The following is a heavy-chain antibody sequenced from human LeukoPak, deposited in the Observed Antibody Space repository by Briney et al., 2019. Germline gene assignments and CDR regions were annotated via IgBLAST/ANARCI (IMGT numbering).Heavy chain of an antibody. Sequence: GGSLRLSCAASGFTFSSYGMHWVRQAPGKGLEWVAVIWYDGSNKYYADSVKGRFTNSRDNSKNTLYLQMNSLRAEDTAVYYCAKDVYYYDSSGYFLLDYWGQGTLVTVSS. V-gene: IGHV3-33*06. D-gene: IGHD3-22*01. CDR1: GFTFSSYG. CDR3: AKDVYYYDSSGYFLLDY. CDR2: IWYDGSNK. J-gene: IGHJ4*02.